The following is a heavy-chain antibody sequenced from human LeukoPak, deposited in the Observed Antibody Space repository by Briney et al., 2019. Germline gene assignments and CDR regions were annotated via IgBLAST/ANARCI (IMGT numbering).Heavy chain of an antibody. CDR1: GGSFSGYY. V-gene: IGHV4-34*01. Sequence: SETLSLTCAVYGGSFSGYYWSWIRQPPGKGLEWIGEINPSGSTNYNPSLKSRVTISVDTSKNQFSLKLSSVTAADTAVYYCARRRLAVASPLGYWGQGTLVTVS. CDR3: ARRRLAVASPLGY. D-gene: IGHD6-19*01. CDR2: INPSGST. J-gene: IGHJ4*02.